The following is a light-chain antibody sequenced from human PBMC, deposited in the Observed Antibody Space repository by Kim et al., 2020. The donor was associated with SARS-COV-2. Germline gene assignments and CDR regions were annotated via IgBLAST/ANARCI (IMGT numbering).Light chain of an antibody. J-gene: IGLJ2*01. CDR3: SSYRSSSHVV. Sequence: GHSITIPCTGTSSDVGGYNYVSWYQQHPGKAPKLMIYDVSERPSGVSNRFSGSKSGNTASLTISGLQAEDEADYYCSSYRSSSHVVFGGGTQLTVL. V-gene: IGLV2-14*03. CDR1: SSDVGGYNY. CDR2: DVS.